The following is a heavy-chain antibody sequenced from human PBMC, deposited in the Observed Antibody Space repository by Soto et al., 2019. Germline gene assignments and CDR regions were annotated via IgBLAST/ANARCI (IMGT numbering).Heavy chain of an antibody. CDR2: IDPSESYT. CDR3: ARLWSTYSDYEP. Sequence: GESLKISCKGSGYIFTNYWISWVRQMPGKGLEWMGRIDPSESYTTYSPSFQGHVTISADKSITTAYLQWSSLKASDTATYYCARLWSTYSDYEPWGQGTLVTVSS. CDR1: GYIFTNYW. D-gene: IGHD4-17*01. J-gene: IGHJ5*02. V-gene: IGHV5-10-1*01.